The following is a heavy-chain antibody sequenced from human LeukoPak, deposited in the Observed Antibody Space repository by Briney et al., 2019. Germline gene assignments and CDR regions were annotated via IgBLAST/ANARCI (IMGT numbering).Heavy chain of an antibody. CDR2: IYTSGST. Sequence: SETLSLTCTVSGGSISSYYWNWIRQPAGKGLEWIGRIYTSGSTNYNPSLKSRVTMSVDTSKNQFSLKLSSVTAADTAVYYCARDLYSSSWPHFDIWGQGTMVTVSS. V-gene: IGHV4-4*07. CDR3: ARDLYSSSWPHFDI. D-gene: IGHD6-13*01. CDR1: GGSISSYY. J-gene: IGHJ3*02.